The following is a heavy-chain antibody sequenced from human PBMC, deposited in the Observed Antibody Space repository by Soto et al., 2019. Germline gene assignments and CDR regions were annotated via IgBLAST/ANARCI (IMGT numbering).Heavy chain of an antibody. D-gene: IGHD3-10*01. CDR1: GGTFSSYA. J-gene: IGHJ6*02. V-gene: IGHV1-69*01. CDR3: ARANYYFGSESYYMYYGMDV. CDR2: IIPIFGTA. Sequence: QVQLVQSGAEVKKPGSSVKVSCKASGGTFSSYAISWVRQAPGQGLEWMGGIIPIFGTANYAQKFQGRVTITADESTSTAYMELSSLGSEDKAVNYCARANYYFGSESYYMYYGMDVWGQGTTVTVSS.